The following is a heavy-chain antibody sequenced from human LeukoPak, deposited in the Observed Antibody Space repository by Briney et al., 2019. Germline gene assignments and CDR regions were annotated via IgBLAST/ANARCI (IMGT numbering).Heavy chain of an antibody. CDR3: ARDPRSFYCSGGSCYYYYYGMDV. CDR2: ISSSSSYI. J-gene: IGHJ6*02. D-gene: IGHD2-15*01. V-gene: IGHV3-21*01. Sequence: PGGSLRLSCAASGFTFSSYSMNWVRQAPGKGLEWVSSISSSSSYIYYADSVKGRFTISRDNAKNSLYLQMNSLRAEDTAVYYCARDPRSFYCSGGSCYYYYYGMDVWGQGTTVTVSS. CDR1: GFTFSSYS.